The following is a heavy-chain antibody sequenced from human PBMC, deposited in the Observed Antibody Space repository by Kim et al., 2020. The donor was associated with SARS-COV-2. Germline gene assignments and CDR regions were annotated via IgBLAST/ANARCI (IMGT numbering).Heavy chain of an antibody. CDR3: ARWGSGYVQFDY. Sequence: GGSLRLSCAASGFTFSSYSMNWVRQAPGKGLEWVSSISSSSSYIYYADSVKGRFTISRDNAKNSLYLQMNSLRAEDTAVYYCARWGSGYVQFDYWGQGTLVTVSS. CDR2: ISSSSSYI. CDR1: GFTFSSYS. V-gene: IGHV3-21*01. D-gene: IGHD5-12*01. J-gene: IGHJ4*02.